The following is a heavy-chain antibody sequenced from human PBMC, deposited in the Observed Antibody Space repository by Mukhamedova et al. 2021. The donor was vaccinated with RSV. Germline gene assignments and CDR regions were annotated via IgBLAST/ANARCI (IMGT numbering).Heavy chain of an antibody. V-gene: IGHV3-21*06. CDR2: ISSSSTFI. D-gene: IGHD6-19*01. J-gene: IGHJ4*02. CDR3: ARSYSSGRYFFDY. Sequence: SPGKRPEWVASISSSSTFIYHPDSVKGRFTISRDNAKNSLFLQMNNLRAEDTAVYYCARSYSSGRYFFDYWGQGTLVTVS.